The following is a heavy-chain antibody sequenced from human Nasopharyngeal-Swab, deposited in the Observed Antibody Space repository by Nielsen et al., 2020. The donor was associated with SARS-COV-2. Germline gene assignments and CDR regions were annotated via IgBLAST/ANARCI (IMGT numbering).Heavy chain of an antibody. J-gene: IGHJ4*02. D-gene: IGHD6-19*01. CDR1: GFTFSDYL. Sequence: GESLKISCAASGFTFSDYLMHWVRQAPWKGLVGVSRIDLNAIGTAYAYSLKGRFTISRDNAKNTLYLQMNSLRAEDTAIYYCARGSSDWNGIDYWGQGTLVTVSS. V-gene: IGHV3-74*01. CDR3: ARGSSDWNGIDY. CDR2: IDLNAIGT.